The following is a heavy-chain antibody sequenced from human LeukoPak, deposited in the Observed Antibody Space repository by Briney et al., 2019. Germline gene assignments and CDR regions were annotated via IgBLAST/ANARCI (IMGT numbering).Heavy chain of an antibody. D-gene: IGHD3-10*01. J-gene: IGHJ4*02. CDR3: EAGDFDY. V-gene: IGHV4-39*01. Sequence: PSETLSLTCTVSGASITSSNYYWLWLRQPPGKGLEWIGSIYYSGSTYYNPSLKSRVTISVDTSKNQFSLKLSSVTAADTAVYYCEAGDFDYWGQGTLVTVSS. CDR2: IYYSGST. CDR1: GASITSSNYY.